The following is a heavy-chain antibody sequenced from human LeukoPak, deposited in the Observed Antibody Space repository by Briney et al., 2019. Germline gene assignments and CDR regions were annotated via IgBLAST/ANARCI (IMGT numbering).Heavy chain of an antibody. Sequence: SETLSLTCTVSGGSLNNYYWNWIRQPPGKGLEWIGYIYYSGGTNYNPSLKSRVTISVDTFKNQFSLKLSSVTAADTAVYYCARDSTSSGWSRFDFWGQGTLVTVSS. CDR1: GGSLNNYY. V-gene: IGHV4-59*01. D-gene: IGHD6-19*01. CDR2: IYYSGGT. CDR3: ARDSTSSGWSRFDF. J-gene: IGHJ4*02.